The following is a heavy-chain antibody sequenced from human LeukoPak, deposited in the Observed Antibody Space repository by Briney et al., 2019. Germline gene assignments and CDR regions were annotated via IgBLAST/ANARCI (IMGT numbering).Heavy chain of an antibody. CDR1: DINTYF. V-gene: IGHV4-59*08. CDR3: ARTTPADFSAGWPYFDF. D-gene: IGHD2-15*01. CDR2: VSNSGST. Sequence: PSETLSLTCTVSDINTYFWSWIRQPPGKKLEWIGYVSNSGSTNYDHSLSSRVTISLDTSKKQFSLTLRSVTAADTAVYYCARTTPADFSAGWPYFDFWGRGILVTVSP. J-gene: IGHJ4*02.